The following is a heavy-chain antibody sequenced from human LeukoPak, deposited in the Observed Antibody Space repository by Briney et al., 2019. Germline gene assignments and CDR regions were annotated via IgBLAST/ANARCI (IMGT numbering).Heavy chain of an antibody. J-gene: IGHJ4*02. Sequence: GGSLRLSCAASGFTFSNAWMSWVRQAPGKGLEWVGRIKSKTDGGTADYAAPVKGRFTISRDDSKNTLYLQMNSLNTEDTAVYYCTTDSRATTATLDYWGQGTLVTVSS. CDR1: GFTFSNAW. CDR2: IKSKTDGGTA. D-gene: IGHD1-26*01. CDR3: TTDSRATTATLDY. V-gene: IGHV3-15*01.